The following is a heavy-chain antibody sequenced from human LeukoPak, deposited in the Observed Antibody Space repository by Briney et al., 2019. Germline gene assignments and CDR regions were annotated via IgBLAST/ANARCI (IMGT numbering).Heavy chain of an antibody. CDR1: GYTFTSYD. J-gene: IGHJ4*02. CDR2: IIPILGIA. V-gene: IGHV1-69*04. Sequence: GTSVKVSCKASGYTFTSYDINWVRQATGQGLEWMGRIIPILGIANYAQKFQGRVTITADKSTSTAYMELSSLRSEDTAVYYCARCRSSTSCYFLDYWGQGTLVTVSS. CDR3: ARCRSSTSCYFLDY. D-gene: IGHD2-2*01.